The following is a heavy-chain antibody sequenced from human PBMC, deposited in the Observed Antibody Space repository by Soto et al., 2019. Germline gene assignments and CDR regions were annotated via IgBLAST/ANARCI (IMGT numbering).Heavy chain of an antibody. CDR3: ARANTYYYDSSGYYNWFDP. CDR2: ISAYNGNT. CDR1: GYTFTSYG. J-gene: IGHJ5*02. Sequence: ASVKVSCKASGYTFTSYGISWVRQAPGQGLEWMGWISAYNGNTNYAQKLQGRGTMTTDTSTSTAYMELRSLRSDDTAVYYCARANTYYYDSSGYYNWFDPWGQGTLVTVSS. D-gene: IGHD3-22*01. V-gene: IGHV1-18*04.